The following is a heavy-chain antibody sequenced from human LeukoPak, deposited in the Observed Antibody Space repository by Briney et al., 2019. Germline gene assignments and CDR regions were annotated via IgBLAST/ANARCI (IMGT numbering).Heavy chain of an antibody. J-gene: IGHJ4*02. V-gene: IGHV3-23*01. CDR3: ARVATTSSKWSLDY. CDR1: GFTFSSYA. CDR2: ISGSGGST. D-gene: IGHD2-2*01. Sequence: PGGFLRLSCAASGFTFSSYAMSWVRQAPGKGLEWISGISGSGGSTYYADSVKGRFTISRDIAKSTLYLQMNSLRAEDTAVYYCARVATTSSKWSLDYWGQGTLVTVSS.